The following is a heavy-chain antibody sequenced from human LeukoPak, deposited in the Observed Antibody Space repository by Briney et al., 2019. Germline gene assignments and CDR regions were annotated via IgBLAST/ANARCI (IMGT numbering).Heavy chain of an antibody. CDR3: ARRQGYCDSTACYSTYFDY. J-gene: IGHJ4*02. CDR2: ISSSGAHI. D-gene: IGHD2-2*01. Sequence: IPGGSLRLSCIASGFTFSSYSVNWVRQAPGKGLEWVSSISSSGAHIYYADSVKGRFTISRDNDKNSMYLQMISLRAEDTAVYYCARRQGYCDSTACYSTYFDYWGQGTLVTVSS. CDR1: GFTFSSYS. V-gene: IGHV3-21*01.